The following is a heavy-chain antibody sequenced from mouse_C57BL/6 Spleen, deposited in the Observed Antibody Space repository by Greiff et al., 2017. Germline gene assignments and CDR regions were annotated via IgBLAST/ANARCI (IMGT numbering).Heavy chain of an antibody. CDR1: GFTFTDYY. CDR2: IRNKANGYTT. V-gene: IGHV7-3*01. Sequence: EVQVVESGGGLVQPGGSLSLSCAASGFTFTDYYMSWVRQPPGKALEWWGFIRNKANGYTTEYSASVKGRFTISRENSQSILYLQMNAVRAEDSATYYCASYILGRGFDYWGQGTTRTVSS. CDR3: ASYILGRGFDY. D-gene: IGHD4-1*01. J-gene: IGHJ2*01.